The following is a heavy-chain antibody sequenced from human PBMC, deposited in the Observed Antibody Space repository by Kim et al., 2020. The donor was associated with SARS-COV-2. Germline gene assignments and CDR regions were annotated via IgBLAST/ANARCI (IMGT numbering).Heavy chain of an antibody. CDR1: GFTFSTYA. CDR3: AREPERRSDY. D-gene: IGHD1-1*01. V-gene: IGHV3-23*01. Sequence: GGSLRLSCAASGFTFSTYAFSWVRQAPGKGLEWVSFITAGGETALYADSVRGRFTISRDDSKNTLFLQMNSLRVDDTALYYCAREPERRSDYWGQGTLVT. CDR2: ITAGGETA. J-gene: IGHJ4*02.